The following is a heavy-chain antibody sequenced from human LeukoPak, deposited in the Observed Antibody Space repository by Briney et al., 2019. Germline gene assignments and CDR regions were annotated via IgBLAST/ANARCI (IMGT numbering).Heavy chain of an antibody. Sequence: PGGSLRLSCAASGFTFSDYYMSWIRQAPGKGLEWVSIIYSDGTTYYTDSVKGRFTISRDNAKNSLYLQMNSLRAEDTAVYYCARDPHDYWGQGTLVTVSS. V-gene: IGHV3-69-1*01. CDR1: GFTFSDYY. CDR2: IYSDGTT. J-gene: IGHJ4*02. CDR3: ARDPHDY.